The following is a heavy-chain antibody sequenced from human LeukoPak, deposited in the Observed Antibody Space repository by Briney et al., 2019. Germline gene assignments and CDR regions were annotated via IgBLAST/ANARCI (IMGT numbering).Heavy chain of an antibody. J-gene: IGHJ4*02. D-gene: IGHD3-22*01. CDR1: GFTFSSYA. Sequence: PGGSLRLSCAASGFTFSSYAMSWVRQAPGKGLEWVSAISGSGGSTYYADSVKGRFTISRDNSKNTLYLQMNSLKAEDTAVYYCAKNYYDSSGYYPFGWGQGTLVTVSS. V-gene: IGHV3-23*01. CDR3: AKNYYDSSGYYPFG. CDR2: ISGSGGST.